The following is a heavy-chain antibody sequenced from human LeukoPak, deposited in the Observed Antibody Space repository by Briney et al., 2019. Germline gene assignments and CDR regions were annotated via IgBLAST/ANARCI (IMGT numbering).Heavy chain of an antibody. CDR2: ISGSGGST. CDR1: GFTFSSYA. D-gene: IGHD6-19*01. V-gene: IGHV3-23*01. J-gene: IGHJ4*02. Sequence: PGGSLRLSCAASGFTFSSYAMSWVRQAPGKGLEWVSAISGSGGSTNYAASVKGRFTISRDNSKNTLSLQMNSLRVEDTAVYYCARGEYSSGWYIYFSYWGQGTLVTVSS. CDR3: ARGEYSSGWYIYFSY.